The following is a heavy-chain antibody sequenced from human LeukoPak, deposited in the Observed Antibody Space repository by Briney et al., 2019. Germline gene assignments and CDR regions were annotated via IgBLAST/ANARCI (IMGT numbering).Heavy chain of an antibody. J-gene: IGHJ4*02. CDR1: GFTFSSYS. Sequence: PGGSLRLFCAASGFTFSSYSMNWVRQAPGKGLEWVSSISSSSSYIYYADSVKGRFTISRDNAKNSLYLQMNSLRAEDTAVYYCARDSDMTTVTNFDYWGQGTLVTVSS. D-gene: IGHD4-17*01. CDR3: ARDSDMTTVTNFDY. V-gene: IGHV3-21*01. CDR2: ISSSSSYI.